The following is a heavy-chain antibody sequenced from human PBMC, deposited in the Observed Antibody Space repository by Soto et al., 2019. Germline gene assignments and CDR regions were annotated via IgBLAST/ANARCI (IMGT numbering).Heavy chain of an antibody. V-gene: IGHV3-11*01. CDR2: SSSSGSTI. Sequence: QVQLVESGGGLVKPGGSLRLSCAASGFTFSDYYMSWIRQAPGKGLEWVSYSSSSGSTIYYADSVKGRVTISRDNAKNSLDLQMNSLKAEDTAVYYCARGHIDGFTNLGASFRYWGQGTLVTVSS. CDR3: ARGHIDGFTNLGASFRY. D-gene: IGHD3-3*01. J-gene: IGHJ4*02. CDR1: GFTFSDYY.